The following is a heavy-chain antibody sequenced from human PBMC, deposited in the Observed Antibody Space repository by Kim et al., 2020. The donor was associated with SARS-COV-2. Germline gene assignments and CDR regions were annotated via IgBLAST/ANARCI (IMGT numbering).Heavy chain of an antibody. Sequence: GGSLRLSCAASGFTFSSYGMHWVRQAPGKGLEWVAVISYDGSNKYYADSVKGRFTISRDNSKNTLYLQMNSLRAEDTAVYYCAKDLPSSSWYDYYYYGMDVWGQGTTVTVSS. CDR3: AKDLPSSSWYDYYYYGMDV. CDR2: ISYDGSNK. J-gene: IGHJ6*02. D-gene: IGHD6-13*01. V-gene: IGHV3-30*18. CDR1: GFTFSSYG.